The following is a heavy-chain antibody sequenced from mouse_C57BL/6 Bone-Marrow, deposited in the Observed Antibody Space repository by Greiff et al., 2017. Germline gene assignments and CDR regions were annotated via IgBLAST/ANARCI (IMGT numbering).Heavy chain of an antibody. CDR3: TTSYYSNYLAY. CDR1: GFNIKDDY. J-gene: IGHJ3*01. CDR2: IVPENGDT. D-gene: IGHD2-5*01. V-gene: IGHV14-4*01. Sequence: EVQLVESGAELVRPGASVKLSCTASGFNIKDDYMHWVKQRPEQGLEWIGWIVPENGDTEYASKFQGMATITADTYSNTDYLQLSSLTSEDTAVYYCTTSYYSNYLAYWGQGTLVTVSA.